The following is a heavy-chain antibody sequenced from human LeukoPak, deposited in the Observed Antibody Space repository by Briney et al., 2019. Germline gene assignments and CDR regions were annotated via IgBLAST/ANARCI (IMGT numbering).Heavy chain of an antibody. CDR1: GDTFTSYG. V-gene: IGHV1-18*01. Sequence: GASVKVSSKASGDTFTSYGISWGREAPGQGLEWMGWITAYNGKTNYAQKIQGRVTMTTDTSTSTAYMELRSLRSDDTAVYYCARGPLYGEYSRTEMYWGQGTLVTVSS. J-gene: IGHJ4*02. D-gene: IGHD4-17*01. CDR2: ITAYNGKT. CDR3: ARGPLYGEYSRTEMY.